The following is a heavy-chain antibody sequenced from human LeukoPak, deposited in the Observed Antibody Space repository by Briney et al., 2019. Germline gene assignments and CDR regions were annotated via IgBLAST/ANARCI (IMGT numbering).Heavy chain of an antibody. Sequence: PGGSLRLSCAASGFTFSSNSMNWVRQAPGEGLEWVSSISSSSSYIYYADSVKGRFTISRDNAKNSLYLQMNSLRAEDTAVYYCARDGAAADFDYWGQGTLVTVSS. J-gene: IGHJ4*02. CDR3: ARDGAAADFDY. V-gene: IGHV3-21*01. D-gene: IGHD6-13*01. CDR1: GFTFSSNS. CDR2: ISSSSSYI.